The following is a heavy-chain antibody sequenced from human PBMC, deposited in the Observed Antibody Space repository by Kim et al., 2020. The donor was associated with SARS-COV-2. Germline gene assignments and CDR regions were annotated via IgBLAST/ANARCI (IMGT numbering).Heavy chain of an antibody. Sequence: PGGSLRLSCAASGFTFSNSWMSWVRQAPGKGLEWVANIKQDGSEKYYVDSVKGRFTISRDTAKNSLYLQMNSLRAEDTAVYYCARGRGMDVWGQGTTVTVSS. J-gene: IGHJ6*02. CDR1: GFTFSNSW. CDR2: IKQDGSEK. V-gene: IGHV3-7*01. CDR3: ARGRGMDV.